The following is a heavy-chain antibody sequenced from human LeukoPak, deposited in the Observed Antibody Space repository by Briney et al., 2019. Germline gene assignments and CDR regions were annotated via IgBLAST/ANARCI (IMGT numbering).Heavy chain of an antibody. CDR1: GDSISSSSYY. CDR2: IYYSGST. D-gene: IGHD4-17*01. J-gene: IGHJ4*02. V-gene: IGHV4-39*01. Sequence: SETLSLTCTVSGDSISSSSYYWGWIRQPPGKGLEWIGTIYYSGSTYYNPSLKSRVTISVDTSKNQFSLKLSSVTAADTAVYYCARVPTVTFFDYWGQGTLVTVSS. CDR3: ARVPTVTFFDY.